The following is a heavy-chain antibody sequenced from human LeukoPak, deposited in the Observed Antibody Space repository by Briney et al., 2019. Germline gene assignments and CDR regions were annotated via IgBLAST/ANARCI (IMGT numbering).Heavy chain of an antibody. D-gene: IGHD5-24*01. Sequence: SETLSLTCTVSGGSISSYYWSWIRQPPGKGLEWIGYIYYSGSTNYNPSLKSRVTISVDTSKNQFSLKLSSVTAADTAVYYCARLAGERWLQLASAFDIWGQGTMFTVSS. CDR3: ARLAGERWLQLASAFDI. CDR2: IYYSGST. CDR1: GGSISSYY. V-gene: IGHV4-59*08. J-gene: IGHJ3*02.